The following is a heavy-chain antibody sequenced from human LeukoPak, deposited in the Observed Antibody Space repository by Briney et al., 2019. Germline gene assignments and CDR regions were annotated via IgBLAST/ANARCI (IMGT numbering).Heavy chain of an antibody. V-gene: IGHV4-30-4*01. CDR3: ARRTIVVVPAAIGYFDY. J-gene: IGHJ4*02. CDR2: IYYSGST. CDR1: GGSISSGDYY. Sequence: SETLSLTCTVSGGSISSGDYYWSWIRQPPGKGLEWIGYIYYSGSTYYNPSLKSRVTISVDTSKNQFSLKLSSVTAADTAVYYCARRTIVVVPAAIGYFDYWGQGTLVTVSS. D-gene: IGHD2-2*01.